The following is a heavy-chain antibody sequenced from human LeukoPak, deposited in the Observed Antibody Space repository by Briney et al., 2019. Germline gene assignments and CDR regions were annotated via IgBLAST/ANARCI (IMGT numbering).Heavy chain of an antibody. V-gene: IGHV1-2*06. D-gene: IGHD7-27*01. J-gene: IGHJ4*02. CDR2: INPNIGGT. CDR3: ARSIWGSPSDY. CDR1: GYTFTGYY. Sequence: GASVKVSCKASGYTFTGYYMHWVRQAPGQGLEWMGRINPNIGGTNYAQKFQGRVTMTRDTSISTAYMELSRLRSDDTAVYYCARSIWGSPSDYWGQGTLVTVSS.